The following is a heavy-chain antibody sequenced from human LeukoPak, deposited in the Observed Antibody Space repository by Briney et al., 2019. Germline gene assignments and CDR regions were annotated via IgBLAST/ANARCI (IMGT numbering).Heavy chain of an antibody. Sequence: PSETLSLTSTVSGGSISSYTWSWIGQPQGKGLEWIGYINTSGSTKCNPSLKSRVTISVDTSKNQFSLKLSSVTAADAAVYYCARLDTSGHSDYWGQGTLVTVSS. V-gene: IGHV4-4*09. CDR3: ARLDTSGHSDY. CDR2: INTSGST. D-gene: IGHD3-22*01. CDR1: GGSISSYT. J-gene: IGHJ4*02.